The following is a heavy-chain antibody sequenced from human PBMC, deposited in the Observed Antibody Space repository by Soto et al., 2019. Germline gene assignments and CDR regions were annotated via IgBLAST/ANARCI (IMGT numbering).Heavy chain of an antibody. CDR3: AKDAGDAGSGPFDY. CDR1: GVTFDDFA. CDR2: ISWNSGRI. D-gene: IGHD2-15*01. Sequence: EVRVVESGGGLVQPGRSLRLSCAAFGVTFDDFAMHWVRQVPGKGLEWVSGISWNSGRIGYADSVKGRFTISRDNAENSLYLQMNSLRPEDTALYYCAKDAGDAGSGPFDYWGQGTLVTVSS. J-gene: IGHJ4*02. V-gene: IGHV3-9*01.